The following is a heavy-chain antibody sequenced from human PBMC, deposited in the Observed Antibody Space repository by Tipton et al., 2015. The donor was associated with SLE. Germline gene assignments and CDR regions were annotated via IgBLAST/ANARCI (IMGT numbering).Heavy chain of an antibody. V-gene: IGHV4-34*01. D-gene: IGHD1-26*01. J-gene: IGHJ6*02. CDR2: INHSGST. CDR3: ARGGSYFYYSYGMDV. CDR1: GGSFSGYY. Sequence: LRLSCAVYGGSFSGYYWSWIRQPPGKGLEWIGEINHSGSTNYNPSPKSRVTISVDTSKNQFSLKLSSVTAADTAVYYCARGGSYFYYSYGMDVWGQGTTVTVSS.